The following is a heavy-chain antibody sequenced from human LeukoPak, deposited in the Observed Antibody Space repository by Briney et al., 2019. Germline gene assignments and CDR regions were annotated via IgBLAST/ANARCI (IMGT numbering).Heavy chain of an antibody. D-gene: IGHD2-2*01. Sequence: PSETLSLTCTVSGGSISSYYWSWIRQPAGKGLEWIGRIHTSGSTNYNPSLKSRVTTSVDTSKNQFSLKLNSVTAADTAVYYCARTTEGYCGSTSCYEFYYYYYMDVWGKGTTVTISS. J-gene: IGHJ6*03. CDR3: ARTTEGYCGSTSCYEFYYYYYMDV. V-gene: IGHV4-4*07. CDR1: GGSISSYY. CDR2: IHTSGST.